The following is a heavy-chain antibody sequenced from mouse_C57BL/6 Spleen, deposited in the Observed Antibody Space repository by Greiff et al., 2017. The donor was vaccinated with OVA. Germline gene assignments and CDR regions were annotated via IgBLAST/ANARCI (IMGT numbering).Heavy chain of an antibody. CDR1: GFTFSSYA. V-gene: IGHV5-4*01. Sequence: EVMLVESGGGLVKPGGSLKLSCAASGFTFSSYAMSWVRPPPEKRLAWVATISDGGSYNDYADNVKGRFHISRANAKNNLYLQMSHLKSEDTSMYYCARDHETGTRFAYWGQGTLVTVSA. CDR3: ARDHETGTRFAY. D-gene: IGHD4-1*01. CDR2: ISDGGSYN. J-gene: IGHJ3*01.